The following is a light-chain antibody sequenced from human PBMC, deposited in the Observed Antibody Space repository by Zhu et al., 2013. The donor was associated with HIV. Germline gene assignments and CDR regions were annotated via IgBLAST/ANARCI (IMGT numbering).Light chain of an antibody. V-gene: IGKV1-27*01. J-gene: IGKJ1*01. CDR1: QGIGNF. CDR3: QKYNSYPWT. CDR2: GAS. Sequence: DVQMTQSPSSLSASIGDRVTITCRASQGIGNFLAWYQQRPGKVPKLLIYGASTLQSGVSSRFRGSGSGTGFTLTISNLQAEDVATYYCQKYNSYPWTFGQGTKGGNQT.